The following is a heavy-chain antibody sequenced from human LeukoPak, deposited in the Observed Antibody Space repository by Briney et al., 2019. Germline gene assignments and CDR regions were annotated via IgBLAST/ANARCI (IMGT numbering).Heavy chain of an antibody. J-gene: IGHJ4*02. Sequence: GESLKISCKGSGYSFTSYWIGWVRQMLGKGLEWMGIIYPGDSDTRYSPSFQGQVTISADKSISTAYLQWSSLKASDTAMYYCASPHYDYVWGSYVWGQGTLVTVSS. CDR1: GYSFTSYW. CDR2: IYPGDSDT. D-gene: IGHD3-16*01. V-gene: IGHV5-51*01. CDR3: ASPHYDYVWGSYV.